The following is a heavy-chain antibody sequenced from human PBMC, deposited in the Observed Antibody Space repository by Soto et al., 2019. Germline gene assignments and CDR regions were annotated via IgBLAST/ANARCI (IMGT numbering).Heavy chain of an antibody. CDR3: ARDKGYCNDTSCPDFDY. J-gene: IGHJ4*02. CDR1: GGTLSSYT. V-gene: IGHV1-69*08. CDR2: VIPNLGVT. Sequence: QVQLVQSGAEVKKPGSSVKVSCKASGGTLSSYTFSWVRQAPGQGLEWMGRVIPNLGVTNYAKKFQGRFTIVVDTSTTTAYMELISLRYEDTAVYYWARDKGYCNDTSCPDFDYWGQGTLVTVSS. D-gene: IGHD2-15*01.